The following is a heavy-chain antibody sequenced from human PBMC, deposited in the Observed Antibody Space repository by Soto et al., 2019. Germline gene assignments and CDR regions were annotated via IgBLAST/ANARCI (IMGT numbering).Heavy chain of an antibody. Sequence: EVQLVESGGGLVQPGGSLRPSCAASGFTFSSYSMNWVRQAPGKGLEWVSYISSSSSTIYYADSVKGRFTISRDNAKISPYLQMNSLRAEDTAVYYCARDLHDYGVGYDYWGQGTLVTVSS. CDR2: ISSSSSTI. D-gene: IGHD4-17*01. J-gene: IGHJ4*02. CDR1: GFTFSSYS. CDR3: ARDLHDYGVGYDY. V-gene: IGHV3-48*01.